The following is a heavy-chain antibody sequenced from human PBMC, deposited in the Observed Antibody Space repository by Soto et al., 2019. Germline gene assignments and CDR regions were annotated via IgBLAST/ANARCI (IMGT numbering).Heavy chain of an antibody. CDR1: GGSISSSSYY. J-gene: IGHJ4*02. Sequence: QLHLQESGPGLLNPSETLSLTCTVSGGSISSSSYYWGWIRQPPGKGLEWLGRINYSGSTYYNPSLKRRVTISVDTSKNQFSLKLSSVTAADTAVYYCARGETLRIAARPFPPDYWGQGTLGTVSS. CDR3: ARGETLRIAARPFPPDY. CDR2: INYSGST. V-gene: IGHV4-39*01. D-gene: IGHD6-6*01.